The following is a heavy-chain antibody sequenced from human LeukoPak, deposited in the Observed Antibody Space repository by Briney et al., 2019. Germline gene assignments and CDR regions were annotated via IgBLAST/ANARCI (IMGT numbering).Heavy chain of an antibody. D-gene: IGHD3-22*01. CDR1: GGSISSYY. J-gene: IGHJ6*03. CDR3: ARVPVWHYDSSGYYSPYYYYYMDV. CDR2: IYYSGST. Sequence: SGTLSLTCTVSGGSISSYYWSWTRQPPGKGLEWIGYIYYSGSTNYNPSLKSRVTISVDTSKNQFSLKLSSVTAADTAVYYCARVPVWHYDSSGYYSPYYYYYMDVWGKGTTVTVSS. V-gene: IGHV4-59*01.